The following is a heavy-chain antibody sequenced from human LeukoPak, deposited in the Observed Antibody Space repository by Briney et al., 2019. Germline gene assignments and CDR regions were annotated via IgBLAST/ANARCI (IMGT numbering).Heavy chain of an antibody. CDR2: IRYDRSNK. Sequence: GGSLRLSCAASGFTFSSYGMHWVRQAPGKGLERVAFIRYDRSNKYYADSVKGRFTISRDNSKNTLYLQMNSLRAEDTAVYYCAKDRYSGSYFFDYWGQGTLVTVSS. D-gene: IGHD1-26*01. CDR1: GFTFSSYG. CDR3: AKDRYSGSYFFDY. J-gene: IGHJ4*02. V-gene: IGHV3-30*02.